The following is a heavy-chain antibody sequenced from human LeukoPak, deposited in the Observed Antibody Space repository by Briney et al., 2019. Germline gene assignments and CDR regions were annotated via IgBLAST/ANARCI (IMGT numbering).Heavy chain of an antibody. D-gene: IGHD6-13*01. J-gene: IGHJ4*02. CDR3: ARDADSSSWYRTY. CDR2: IYHSGST. CDR1: GYSISSGYY. Sequence: PSETLSLTCTVSGYSISSGYYWGWIRQPPGKGLEWIGSIYHSGSTYYNPSLKSRVTISVDTSKNQFSLKLSSVTAADTAVYYCARDADSSSWYRTYWGQGTLVTVSS. V-gene: IGHV4-38-2*02.